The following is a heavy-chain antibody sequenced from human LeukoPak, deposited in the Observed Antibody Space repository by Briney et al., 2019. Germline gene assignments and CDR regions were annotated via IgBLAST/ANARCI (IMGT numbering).Heavy chain of an antibody. CDR1: EFSFQSFP. CDR3: ANSQQGPPAVDF. CDR2: IGTDGRNI. J-gene: IGHJ6*02. D-gene: IGHD6-13*01. Sequence: GGSLRLSCAASEFSFQSFPMIWVRQAPGKGLEWVSVIGTDGRNIHYADSVKGRFTISRDNSKKTLYLQMTSLRAEDTALYFGANSQQGPPAVDFWGQGTTVTVSS. V-gene: IGHV3-23*01.